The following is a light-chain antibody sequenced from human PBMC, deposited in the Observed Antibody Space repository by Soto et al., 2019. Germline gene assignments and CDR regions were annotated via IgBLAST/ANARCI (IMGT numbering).Light chain of an antibody. CDR1: QSISGY. V-gene: IGKV1-39*01. J-gene: IGKJ1*01. CDR2: AAS. CDR3: QQSYSTPRT. Sequence: DIRMTQSPFSLSASVGDRVTITCRASQSISGYLNWYQQKPGKAPKLLIYAASSLQSGVPSRFSGSGSETDFILTISSLRPEDFATYYCQQSYSTPRTFGQGTKVDIK.